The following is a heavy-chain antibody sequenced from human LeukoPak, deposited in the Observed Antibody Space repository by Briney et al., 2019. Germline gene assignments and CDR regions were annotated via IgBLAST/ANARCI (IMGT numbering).Heavy chain of an antibody. V-gene: IGHV3-7*01. CDR1: GFTFSSYW. J-gene: IGHJ4*02. Sequence: GGSLRLSCITSGFTFSSYWMGWVRQAPGKGLEWVANIKQDGSEKHYVDSVKGRFTISRDNAKNSLYLQMNSPRAEDTAVYYCARDVFDYWGQGALVTVSS. CDR2: IKQDGSEK. CDR3: ARDVFDY.